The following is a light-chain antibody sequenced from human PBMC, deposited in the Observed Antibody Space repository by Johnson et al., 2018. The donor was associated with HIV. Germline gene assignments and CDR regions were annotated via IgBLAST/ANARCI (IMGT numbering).Light chain of an antibody. CDR2: DNN. CDR3: GTWNSRLSAPYV. V-gene: IGLV1-51*01. Sequence: QSVLTQPPSVSAAPGQKVTISCSGSSSNIGNNYISWYQQLPGTAPKLLIYDNNKRPSGIPDPFSGSKSGPSATLGITGPHTGDGADYYCGTWNSRLSAPYVFGTGTKVTVL. J-gene: IGLJ1*01. CDR1: SSNIGNNY.